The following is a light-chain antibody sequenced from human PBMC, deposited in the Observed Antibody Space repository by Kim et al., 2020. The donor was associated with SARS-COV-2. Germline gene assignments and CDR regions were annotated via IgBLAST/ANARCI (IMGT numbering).Light chain of an antibody. J-gene: IGKJ2*01. Sequence: VSPGRRAPLSCRTSQSVSTNLAWYPQKPGQAPRLLIYGTSTRATGIPARFSGSGSGTEFTLTISSLQSEDFAIYYCQQYNRWPPYIFGQGTKLEI. CDR3: QQYNRWPPYI. CDR2: GTS. CDR1: QSVSTN. V-gene: IGKV3-15*01.